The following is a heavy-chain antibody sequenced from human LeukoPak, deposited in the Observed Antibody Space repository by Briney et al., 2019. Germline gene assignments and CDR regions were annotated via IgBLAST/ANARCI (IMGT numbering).Heavy chain of an antibody. Sequence: GGSLRLSCAASGFTFSSYAMSWVRQAPGKGLEWVSAISGSGGSTYYADSVKGRFTISRDNSKNTLYLQMNSLRAEDTAVYYCARDSHFYDSSGYYPGNLDYWGQGTLVTVSS. V-gene: IGHV3-23*01. CDR1: GFTFSSYA. CDR3: ARDSHFYDSSGYYPGNLDY. D-gene: IGHD3-22*01. CDR2: ISGSGGST. J-gene: IGHJ4*02.